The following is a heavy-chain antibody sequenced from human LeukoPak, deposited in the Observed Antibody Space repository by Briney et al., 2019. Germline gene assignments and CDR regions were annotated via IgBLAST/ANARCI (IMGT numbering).Heavy chain of an antibody. CDR3: AKDRQSLEELSSMYYFDY. CDR1: GLTFSSYA. V-gene: IGHV3-23*01. D-gene: IGHD3-16*02. J-gene: IGHJ4*02. Sequence: PGGSLRLSCAAPGLTFSSYALSWVRQAPGKGLEWVSGISGSGGGTYYADSVKGRFTISRDNSKNTLSLQMNSLRAEDTDVYYCAKDRQSLEELSSMYYFDYWGQGTLVTVSS. CDR2: ISGSGGGT.